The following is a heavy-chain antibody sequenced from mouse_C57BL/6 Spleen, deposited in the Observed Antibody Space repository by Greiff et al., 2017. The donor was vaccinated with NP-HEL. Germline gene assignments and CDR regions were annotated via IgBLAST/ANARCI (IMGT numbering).Heavy chain of an antibody. CDR3: TRAITTVVVPFDY. CDR2: IDPETGGT. D-gene: IGHD1-1*01. J-gene: IGHJ2*01. CDR1: GYTFTDYE. V-gene: IGHV1-15*01. Sequence: LQESGAELVRPGASVTLSCKASGYTFTDYEMHWVKQTPVHGLEWIGAIDPETGGTAYNQKFKGKAILTADKSSSTAYMELRSLTSEDSAVYYCTRAITTVVVPFDYWGQGTTLTVSS.